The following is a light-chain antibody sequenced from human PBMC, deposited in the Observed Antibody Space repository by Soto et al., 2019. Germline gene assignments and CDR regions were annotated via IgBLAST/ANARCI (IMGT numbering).Light chain of an antibody. Sequence: EIVLTQSPATLSLSPGERATLSCMASQSVSSYLAWYQQKPGQAPRLLIYDASNRATGIPARFSGSGSGTDVTLTISSLEPEDFAVYCCQQRSNWPPMYTFGQGTKLEIK. CDR2: DAS. V-gene: IGKV3-11*01. CDR3: QQRSNWPPMYT. CDR1: QSVSSY. J-gene: IGKJ2*01.